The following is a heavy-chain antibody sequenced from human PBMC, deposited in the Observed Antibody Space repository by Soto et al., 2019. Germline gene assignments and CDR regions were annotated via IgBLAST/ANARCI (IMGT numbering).Heavy chain of an antibody. CDR1: GGTFSSYA. D-gene: IGHD6-6*01. CDR3: ATGHRGSYSSSPQYYYYYGMDV. V-gene: IGHV1-69*13. Sequence: ASVKVSCKASGGTFSSYAISWVRQAPGQGLEWMGGIIPIFGTANYAQKFQGRVTITADESTSTAYMELSSLRSEDTAVYYCATGHRGSYSSSPQYYYYYGMDVWGQGTTVTVSS. CDR2: IIPIFGTA. J-gene: IGHJ6*02.